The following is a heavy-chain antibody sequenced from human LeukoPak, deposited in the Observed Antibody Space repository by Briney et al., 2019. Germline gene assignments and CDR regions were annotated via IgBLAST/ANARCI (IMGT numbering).Heavy chain of an antibody. CDR3: ARGPEYSSSWYVDY. J-gene: IGHJ4*02. Sequence: ASVKVSCKASGGTFSSYAISWVRRAPGQGLEWMGGIIPIFGTANYAQKFQGRVTMTTDTSTSTAYMELRSLRSDDTAVYYCARGPEYSSSWYVDYWGQGTLVTVSS. CDR1: GGTFSSYA. CDR2: IIPIFGTA. D-gene: IGHD6-13*01. V-gene: IGHV1-69*05.